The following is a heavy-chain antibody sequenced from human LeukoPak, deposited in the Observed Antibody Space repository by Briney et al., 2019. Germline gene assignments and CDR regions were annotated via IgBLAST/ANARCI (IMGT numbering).Heavy chain of an antibody. J-gene: IGHJ4*02. D-gene: IGHD6-13*01. CDR3: ARNLIPEQLVVNF. V-gene: IGHV4-59*01. CDR2: IYYTGST. Sequence: SETLSLTCTVSGGSISNYYRNWIRQPPGKGLEWIGYIYYTGSTNYNPSLKSRVTMSVDTSKNQFSLNLQSVTPEDTAVYYCARNLIPEQLVVNFWGQGTLVTVSS. CDR1: GGSISNYY.